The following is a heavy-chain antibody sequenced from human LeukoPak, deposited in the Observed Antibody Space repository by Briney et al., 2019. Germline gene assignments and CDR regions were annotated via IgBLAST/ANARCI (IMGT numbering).Heavy chain of an antibody. CDR3: ARSSNNWNYVKFDY. V-gene: IGHV1-69*05. CDR1: GGTFSSYA. D-gene: IGHD1-7*01. CDR2: IIPIFGTA. J-gene: IGHJ4*02. Sequence: ASVKVSCKASGGTFSSYAISWVRQAPGQGLEWMGGIIPIFGTANYAQKFQGRVTITTDESTSTAYMELSSLRSEDTAVYYCARSSNNWNYVKFDYWGQGTLVTVSS.